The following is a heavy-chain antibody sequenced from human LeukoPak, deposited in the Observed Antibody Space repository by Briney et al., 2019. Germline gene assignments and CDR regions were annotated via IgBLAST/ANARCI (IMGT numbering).Heavy chain of an antibody. Sequence: GGSLRLSCAVSGFTFSRYWMSWVRQAPGKGLEWVANINQDGSEKYYVDSLEGRFTISRDNAKNSLFLQMNSLRAEDTAVYYCARDAYSGGSCYAYWGQGTLVIVSS. CDR2: INQDGSEK. CDR1: GFTFSRYW. J-gene: IGHJ4*02. CDR3: ARDAYSGGSCYAY. V-gene: IGHV3-7*01. D-gene: IGHD2-15*01.